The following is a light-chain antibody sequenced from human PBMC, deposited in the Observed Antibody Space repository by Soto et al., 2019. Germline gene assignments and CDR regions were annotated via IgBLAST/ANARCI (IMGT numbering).Light chain of an antibody. Sequence: DVQLTQSPSFLSASVGDRVTITCRASQDITSYLSWYQQKPGKAPELLISAASTLQRRVPSRFSVSGSGTEFTLTISSLQPEDFATYYCQHLWNCPLALGQGTRLEIK. V-gene: IGKV1-9*01. J-gene: IGKJ5*01. CDR3: QHLWNCPLA. CDR2: AAS. CDR1: QDITSY.